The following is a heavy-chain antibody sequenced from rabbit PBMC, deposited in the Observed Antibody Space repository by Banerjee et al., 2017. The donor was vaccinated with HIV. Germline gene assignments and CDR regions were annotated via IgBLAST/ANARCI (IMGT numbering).Heavy chain of an antibody. V-gene: IGHV1S45*01. CDR2: IYGGSGTYS. J-gene: IGHJ4*01. CDR1: GLDFSSSYW. CDR3: AREDQYSYDDYGDYYFNL. D-gene: IGHD2-1*01. Sequence: LQEYGGDLVQPEGSLTLTCKASGLDFSSSYWMCWVRQAPGKGLEWIACIYGGSGTYSHYASWAKGRFTISKTSSTTVTLQMTSLTAADTATYFCAREDQYSYDDYGDYYFNLWGQGTLVTVS.